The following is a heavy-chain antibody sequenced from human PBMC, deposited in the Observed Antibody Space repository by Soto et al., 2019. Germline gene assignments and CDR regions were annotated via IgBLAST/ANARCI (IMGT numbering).Heavy chain of an antibody. CDR2: IYHSGST. Sequence: SETLSLTCAVSGGSISSSNWWSWVRQPPGKGLEWIGEIYHSGSTNYNPSLKSRVTISVDTSKNQFSLKLSSVTAADTAVYYCARGRGKLWQPHLDYWGQGTLVTVSS. CDR1: GGSISSSNW. V-gene: IGHV4-4*02. D-gene: IGHD3-16*01. CDR3: ARGRGKLWQPHLDY. J-gene: IGHJ4*02.